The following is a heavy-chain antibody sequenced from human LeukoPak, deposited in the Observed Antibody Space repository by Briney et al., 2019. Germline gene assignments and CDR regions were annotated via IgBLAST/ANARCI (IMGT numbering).Heavy chain of an antibody. V-gene: IGHV3-21*01. Sequence: GGSLRLSCAASGFTFSGYNMNWVRQAPGKGLEWVSSISSTSSYIYYADSVKGRFTISRDNAKNSLFLQMNNVRVEDAAVYFCARDGRSAWYEDSWGQGTLVTVSS. CDR3: ARDGRSAWYEDS. CDR2: ISSTSSYI. J-gene: IGHJ4*02. D-gene: IGHD6-13*01. CDR1: GFTFSGYN.